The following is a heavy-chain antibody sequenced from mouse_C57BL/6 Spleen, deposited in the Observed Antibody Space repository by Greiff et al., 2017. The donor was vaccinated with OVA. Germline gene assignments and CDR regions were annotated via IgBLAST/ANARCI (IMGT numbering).Heavy chain of an antibody. CDR3: DGDYGD. V-gene: IGHV1-9*01. CDR1: GYTFTGYW. D-gene: IGHD2-13*01. J-gene: IGHJ2*01. CDR2: IFPGSGST. Sequence: QVQLQQSGAELMKPGASVKLSCKASGYTFTGYWIEWVKQRPGHGLEWIGEIFPGSGSTNYNAKFKGKATVTADTSSNTAYMQLSSLTTEDSTIYYCDGDYGDWGKGTTLTVAS.